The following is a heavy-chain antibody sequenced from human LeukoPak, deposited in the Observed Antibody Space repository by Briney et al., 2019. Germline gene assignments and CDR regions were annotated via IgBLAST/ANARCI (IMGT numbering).Heavy chain of an antibody. CDR3: ARDDRVTVGLPAPDY. V-gene: IGHV3-7*01. CDR2: IKSDASEK. CDR1: GFTFSSHW. D-gene: IGHD2-2*01. Sequence: GGSLRLSCAASGFTFSSHWMSWVRQAPGKGLEWVATIKSDASEKYYVDAVKGRFTISRDNSKSSLYLQMNSLRAEDTAVYYCARDDRVTVGLPAPDYWGLGTLVPVSS. J-gene: IGHJ4*02.